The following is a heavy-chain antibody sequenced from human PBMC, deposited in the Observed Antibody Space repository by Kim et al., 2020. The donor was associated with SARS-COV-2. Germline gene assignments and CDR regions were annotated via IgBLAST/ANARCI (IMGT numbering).Heavy chain of an antibody. CDR3: ARSRAYNLGYFDY. Sequence: GESLKISCTASGFTFSTYALSWVRQAPGKGLEWVSGISGSGISTYYADSVKGRFTISRDNSKNTLYLQINSLRAEDTAVYYCARSRAYNLGYFDYWGQGTLVTVSS. CDR1: GFTFSTYA. J-gene: IGHJ4*02. CDR2: ISGSGIST. V-gene: IGHV3-23*01. D-gene: IGHD3-16*01.